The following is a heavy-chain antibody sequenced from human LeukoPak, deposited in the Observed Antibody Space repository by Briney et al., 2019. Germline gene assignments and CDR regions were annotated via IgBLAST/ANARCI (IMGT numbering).Heavy chain of an antibody. Sequence: ASVKVSCKASGYTFTSYAMHWVRQAPGQRLEWMGWINAGNGNTKYSQKFQGRVTITRDTSASTAYMELSSLRSEDTAVYYCARDFIPPPSDYYDSSGYYLWGQGTLVTVSS. CDR1: GYTFTSYA. V-gene: IGHV1-3*01. J-gene: IGHJ5*02. D-gene: IGHD3-22*01. CDR3: ARDFIPPPSDYYDSSGYYL. CDR2: INAGNGNT.